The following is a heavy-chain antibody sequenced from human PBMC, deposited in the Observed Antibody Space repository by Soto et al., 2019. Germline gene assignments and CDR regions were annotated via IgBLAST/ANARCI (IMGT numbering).Heavy chain of an antibody. J-gene: IGHJ4*02. D-gene: IGHD5-18*01. CDR2: IYYSGST. Sequence: SETLSLTCTVSGGSISSSSYFWGWIRQPPGKGLEWIGSIYYSGSTYYNPSLKSRVTVSVDTSKNQFSLKLSSVTAADTVVYYCARTLYSYGPRFDYWGQGTLVTVSS. CDR1: GGSISSSSYF. CDR3: ARTLYSYGPRFDY. V-gene: IGHV4-39*01.